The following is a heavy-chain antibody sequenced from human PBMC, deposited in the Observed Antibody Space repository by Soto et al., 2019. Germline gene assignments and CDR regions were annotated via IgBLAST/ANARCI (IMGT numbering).Heavy chain of an antibody. CDR3: ARDRTIAAAGTRWFDP. D-gene: IGHD6-13*01. V-gene: IGHV4-31*03. CDR2: IYYSGST. CDR1: GGSISSGGYY. Sequence: QVQLQESGPGLVKPSQTLSLTCTVSGGSISSGGYYWSWIPQHPGKGLEWIGYIYYSGSTYYNPSLKSRVTISVDTSKNQFSLKLSSVTAADTAVYYCARDRTIAAAGTRWFDPWGQGTLVTVSS. J-gene: IGHJ5*02.